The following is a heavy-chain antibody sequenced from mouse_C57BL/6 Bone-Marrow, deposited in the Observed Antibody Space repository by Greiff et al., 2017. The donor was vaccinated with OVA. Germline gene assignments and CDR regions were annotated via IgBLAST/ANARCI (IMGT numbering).Heavy chain of an antibody. CDR1: GYTFTSYG. CDR2: IYPRSGNT. V-gene: IGHV1-81*01. Sequence: VQLQQSGAELARPGASVKLSCKASGYTFTSYGISWVKQRTGQGLEWIGEIYPRSGNTYYNEKFKGKATLTADKSSSTAYMELRSLTSEDSAVYFCARCYYGSSLYYWGQGTTLTVSA. CDR3: ARCYYGSSLYY. D-gene: IGHD1-1*01. J-gene: IGHJ2*01.